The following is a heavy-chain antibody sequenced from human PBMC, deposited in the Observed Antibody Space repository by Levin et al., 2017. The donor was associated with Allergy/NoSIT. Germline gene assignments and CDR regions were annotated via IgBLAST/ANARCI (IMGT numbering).Heavy chain of an antibody. Sequence: ETLSLTCAASGFTFSSYWMHWVRQAPGKGLVWVSRINSDGSSTSYADSVKGRFTISRDNAKNTLYLQMNSLRAEDTAVYYCSTGYSSGWYSGGVDYWGQGCLVTVSS. CDR1: GFTFSSYW. D-gene: IGHD6-19*01. CDR2: INSDGSST. V-gene: IGHV3-74*01. CDR3: STGYSSGWYSGGVDY. J-gene: IGHJ4*02.